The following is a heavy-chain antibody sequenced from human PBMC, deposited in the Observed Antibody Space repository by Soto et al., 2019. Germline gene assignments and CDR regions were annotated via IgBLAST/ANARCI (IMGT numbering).Heavy chain of an antibody. Sequence: SETLSLTCTVSGGSIISGGYYWSWIRQHPGKGLEWIGYIYYSGSTYYNPSLKSRVTISVDTSKNQFSLKLSSVTAADTAVYYCAREGIDCSSTSCPWSFWFDPRGQGTLVTVSS. CDR1: GGSIISGGYY. J-gene: IGHJ5*02. CDR2: IYYSGST. V-gene: IGHV4-31*03. CDR3: AREGIDCSSTSCPWSFWFDP. D-gene: IGHD2-2*01.